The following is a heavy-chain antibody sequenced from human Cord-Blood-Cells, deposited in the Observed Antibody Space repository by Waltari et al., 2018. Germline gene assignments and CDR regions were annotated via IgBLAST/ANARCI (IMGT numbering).Heavy chain of an antibody. J-gene: IGHJ3*02. CDR2: INPNCVCT. D-gene: IGHD2-2*01. V-gene: IGHV1-2*02. CDR1: GYTFTGYY. CDR3: ARGLGYCSSTSCYDAFDI. Sequence: QVQLVQSGAEVKKPGASVKVSCKASGYTFTGYYMHWVRQAPGQGLEWMGWINPNCVCTNHAQKCQGRVTMTRDTSISTAYMELSRLRSDDTAVYYCARGLGYCSSTSCYDAFDIWGQGTMVTVSS.